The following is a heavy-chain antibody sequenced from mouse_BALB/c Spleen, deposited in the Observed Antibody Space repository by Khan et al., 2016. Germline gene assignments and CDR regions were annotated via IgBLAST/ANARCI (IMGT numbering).Heavy chain of an antibody. Sequence: EVELVESGGGLVQPGGSRKLSCAASGFTFSSFGMHWVRQAPEKGLEWVAYISSGSSTIYYADTVKGRFTISRDNPKNTLFLQMTSLRSEDTAMYYCARKESYYRCDGFDYWGQGTTLTVSS. J-gene: IGHJ2*01. CDR1: GFTFSSFG. CDR2: ISSGSSTI. V-gene: IGHV5-17*02. CDR3: ARKESYYRCDGFDY. D-gene: IGHD2-12*01.